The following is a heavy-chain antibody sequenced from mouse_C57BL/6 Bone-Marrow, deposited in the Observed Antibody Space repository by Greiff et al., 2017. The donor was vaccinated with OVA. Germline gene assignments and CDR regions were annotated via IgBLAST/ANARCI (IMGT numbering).Heavy chain of an antibody. CDR3: ARPSNYVGVDY. Sequence: QVQLKQPGAELVKPGASVKLSCKASGYTFTSYWMHWVKQRPGQGLEWIGMIHPNSGSTNYNEKFKSKATLTVDKSSSTAYMQLSSLTSEDSAVYYCARPSNYVGVDYWGQGTTLTVSS. V-gene: IGHV1-64*01. CDR2: IHPNSGST. D-gene: IGHD2-5*01. CDR1: GYTFTSYW. J-gene: IGHJ2*01.